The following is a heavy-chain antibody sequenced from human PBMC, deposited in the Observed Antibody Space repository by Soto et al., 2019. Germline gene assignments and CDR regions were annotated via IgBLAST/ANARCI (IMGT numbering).Heavy chain of an antibody. J-gene: IGHJ5*02. Sequence: SETLSLTCTVSGGSISGYYWRWSRQPPGKRLEWIGYIDYYGSTNYNPSLKSRVTISVDTSKKQFSLNLGSVTAEDTAVYYCGKDNCISTSCYRLYNWFDPWGQGTLVTVSS. CDR3: GKDNCISTSCYRLYNWFDP. D-gene: IGHD2-2*01. V-gene: IGHV4-59*01. CDR1: GGSISGYY. CDR2: IDYYGST.